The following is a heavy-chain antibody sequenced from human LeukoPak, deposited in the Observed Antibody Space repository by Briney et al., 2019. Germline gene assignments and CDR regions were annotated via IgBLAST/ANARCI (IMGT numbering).Heavy chain of an antibody. V-gene: IGHV3-23*01. CDR2: ISASDGGT. D-gene: IGHD3-10*01. J-gene: IGHJ6*04. Sequence: GGSLRLSCIASGFIFSNHAMNWVRRAPGKGLEWVAGISASDGGTFYADSVKGRFTISRDNSKNTLNLEMSNLRADDTAVYHCAKGHGPGSWLVDVWGKGTTVTVSS. CDR1: GFIFSNHA. CDR3: AKGHGPGSWLVDV.